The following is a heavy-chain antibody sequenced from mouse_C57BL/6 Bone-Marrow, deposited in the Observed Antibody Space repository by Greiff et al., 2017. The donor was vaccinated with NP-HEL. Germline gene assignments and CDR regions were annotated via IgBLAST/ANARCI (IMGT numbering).Heavy chain of an antibody. D-gene: IGHD1-1*01. CDR1: GYTFTSYW. CDR3: ARDYYGYSYFDY. CDR2: IHPNSGST. J-gene: IGHJ2*03. V-gene: IGHV1-64*01. Sequence: QVQLQQPGAELVKPGASVKLSCKASGYTFTSYWMHWVKQRPGQGLEWIGMIHPNSGSTNYNEKFKSKATLTVDKSSSPAYMQLSSLTSEDAAVDYCARDYYGYSYFDYWDQGNGITVTS.